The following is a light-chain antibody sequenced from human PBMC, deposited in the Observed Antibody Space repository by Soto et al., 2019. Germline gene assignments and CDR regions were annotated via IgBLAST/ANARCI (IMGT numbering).Light chain of an antibody. J-gene: IGKJ2*01. CDR3: QQYNTWPPKYT. V-gene: IGKV3-15*01. CDR1: QSVSSY. CDR2: GAS. Sequence: EIVMTQSPATLSVSPGGRATLSCRASQSVSSYLAWYQQRPGQPPRLLIHGASTRATGIPARFSGSGSGTEFSLNISSLQSEDFAVYFCQQYNTWPPKYTFGQGTKLEI.